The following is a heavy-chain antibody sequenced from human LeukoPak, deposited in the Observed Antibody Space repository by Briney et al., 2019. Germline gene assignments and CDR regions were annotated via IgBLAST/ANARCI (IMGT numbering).Heavy chain of an antibody. J-gene: IGHJ4*02. Sequence: GRSLRLSCAASGFTFSSYAMHWVRQAPGKGLEWVAVISYDGSNKYYADSVKGRFTISRDNSKNTLYLQMNSLRAEDTAVYYCARRGYSSATDYWGQGTLVTVSS. D-gene: IGHD6-19*01. CDR2: ISYDGSNK. V-gene: IGHV3-30*04. CDR1: GFTFSSYA. CDR3: ARRGYSSATDY.